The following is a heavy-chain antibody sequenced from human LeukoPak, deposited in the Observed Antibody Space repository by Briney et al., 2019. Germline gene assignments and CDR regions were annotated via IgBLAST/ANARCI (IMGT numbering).Heavy chain of an antibody. CDR2: IRYDGSIK. D-gene: IGHD2-2*01. J-gene: IGHJ4*02. V-gene: IGHV3-30*02. CDR1: GFTFSSYG. Sequence: PGGSLRLSCEASGFTFSSYGMHWVRQAPGKGLEWVAFIRYDGSIKFYADSVKGRFTISRDNSKNTLYLQMHSLRADDTAVYYCAKDCRSVTSCYHGYWGQGTLVTVSS. CDR3: AKDCRSVTSCYHGY.